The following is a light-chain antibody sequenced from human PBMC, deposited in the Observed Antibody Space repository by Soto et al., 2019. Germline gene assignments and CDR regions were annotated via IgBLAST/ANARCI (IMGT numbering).Light chain of an antibody. J-gene: IGKJ4*01. V-gene: IGKV1-6*01. CDR1: QDIRSY. CDR2: AAS. Sequence: AIQMTQSPSSLSASVGDRVTITCRASQDIRSYLGWYQEEPGKAPKLLIYAASSLQSGVPSRFSASGSGTDFYLTINSLQPEDFAPCYCLRDYNHPHTLGGGAQVEI. CDR3: LRDYNHPHT.